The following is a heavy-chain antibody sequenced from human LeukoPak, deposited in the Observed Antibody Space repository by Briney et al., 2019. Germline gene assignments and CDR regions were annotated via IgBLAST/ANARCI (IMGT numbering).Heavy chain of an antibody. CDR1: GGSVSGYY. D-gene: IGHD6-19*01. J-gene: IGHJ4*02. CDR2: IYHSGST. CDR3: AGDLIAVAGTGSDY. V-gene: IGHV4-34*01. Sequence: SETLSLTCAVYGGSVSGYYWSWIRQPPGKGLEWIGEIYHSGSTNYNPSLKSRVTISVDKSKNQFSLKLSSVTAADTAVYYCAGDLIAVAGTGSDYWGQGTLVTVSS.